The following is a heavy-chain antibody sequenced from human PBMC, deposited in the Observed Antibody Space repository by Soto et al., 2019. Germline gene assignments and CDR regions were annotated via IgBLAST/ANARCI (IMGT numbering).Heavy chain of an antibody. CDR3: AREIFATAYAATSAFDL. CDR1: GFTFSSHA. D-gene: IGHD2-15*01. J-gene: IGHJ4*02. Sequence: GGSLRLSCAASGFTFSSHAMGWLRQAPGTGPEWVAFVDGSGYDTSYAESVKGRFTVSRDNSDNSLYLHMDSLRAEDTGRYFCAREIFATAYAATSAFDLWGQGALVTVSS. V-gene: IGHV3-23*01. CDR2: VDGSGYDT.